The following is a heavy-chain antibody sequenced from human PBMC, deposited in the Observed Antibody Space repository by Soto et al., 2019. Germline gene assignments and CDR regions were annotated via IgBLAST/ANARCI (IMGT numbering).Heavy chain of an antibody. CDR3: ARDPHLVVVTAIHAGYYYGMDV. J-gene: IGHJ6*02. D-gene: IGHD2-21*02. CDR1: GYTFTTYG. CDR2: ISAYSGNT. Sequence: ASVKVSCKASGYTFTTYGISWVRQAPGQGLEWMAWISAYSGNTHYAQKLQGRVTMTTDTSTNTAYMELRSLRSDDTAVYYCARDPHLVVVTAIHAGYYYGMDVWGQGTTVTVSS. V-gene: IGHV1-18*01.